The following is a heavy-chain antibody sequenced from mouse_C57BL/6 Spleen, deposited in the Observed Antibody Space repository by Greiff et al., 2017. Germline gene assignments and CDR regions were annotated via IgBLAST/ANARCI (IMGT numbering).Heavy chain of an antibody. CDR3: ASFTVDWYFDG. V-gene: IGHV3-6*01. Sequence: EVQLQESGPGLVKPSQSLSLTCSVTGYSITSGYYWNWIRQFPGNKLEWMGYISYDGSNNYNPSLKNRISITRDTSKNQFFLKLNSVTTEDTATYYCASFTVDWYFDGWGTGTTVTVSS. J-gene: IGHJ1*03. D-gene: IGHD1-1*01. CDR1: GYSITSGYY. CDR2: ISYDGSN.